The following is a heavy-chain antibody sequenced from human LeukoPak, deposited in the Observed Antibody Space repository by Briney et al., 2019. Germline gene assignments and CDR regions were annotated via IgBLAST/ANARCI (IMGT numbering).Heavy chain of an antibody. D-gene: IGHD3-22*01. CDR2: IYYSGST. V-gene: IGHV4-31*03. CDR3: ATRTMIVVAGVRAFDI. J-gene: IGHJ3*02. Sequence: SQTLSLTCTVSGGSISSGSYYWSWIRQHPGKGLEWIGYIYYSGSTYYNPSLKSRVTISVDTSKNQFSLKLSSVTAAGTAVYYCATRTMIVVAGVRAFDIWGQGTMVTVSS. CDR1: GGSISSGSYY.